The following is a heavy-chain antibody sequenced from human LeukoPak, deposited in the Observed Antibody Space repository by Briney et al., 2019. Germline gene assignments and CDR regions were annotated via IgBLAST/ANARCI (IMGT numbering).Heavy chain of an antibody. CDR2: IYHTGNS. CDR3: ARHPFSSPFDY. D-gene: IGHD2/OR15-2a*01. V-gene: IGHV4-59*08. Sequence: SETLSLTCTVSGGSVSSDYWSWIRQPPGKGLEWIGYIYHTGNSNYNPSLKSRATISLDTSKNQFSLKLTSVTDADTAVYFCARHPFSSPFDYWGQGTLVTVSS. CDR1: GGSVSSDY. J-gene: IGHJ4*02.